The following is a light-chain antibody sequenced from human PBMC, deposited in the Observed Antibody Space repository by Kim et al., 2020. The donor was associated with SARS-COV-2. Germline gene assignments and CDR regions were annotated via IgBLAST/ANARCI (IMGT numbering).Light chain of an antibody. V-gene: IGKV1-9*01. CDR2: AAS. CDR3: QQHDSHPLT. J-gene: IGKJ3*01. Sequence: ASVGDRVTITCQASQGISSYLAWYQQKPGEAPNLLIYAASTLQAGVPSRFSASGSGRNFTLTISSLQPEDFATYYCQQHDSHPLTFGAGTKVDIK. CDR1: QGISSY.